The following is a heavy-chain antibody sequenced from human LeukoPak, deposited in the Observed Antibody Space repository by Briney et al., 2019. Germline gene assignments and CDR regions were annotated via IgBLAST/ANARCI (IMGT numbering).Heavy chain of an antibody. CDR3: ARERDGRFFDY. J-gene: IGHJ4*02. Sequence: GSLRLSCAVSGLRFGSFWMSWVRQAPGKGLEWVANINQDGSEKYFVDSVGGRFTISRDNSKNSLHLQMNTLRAEDTAVYYCARERDGRFFDYWGQGTLVTVSS. CDR2: INQDGSEK. V-gene: IGHV3-7*01. CDR1: GLRFGSFW. D-gene: IGHD5-24*01.